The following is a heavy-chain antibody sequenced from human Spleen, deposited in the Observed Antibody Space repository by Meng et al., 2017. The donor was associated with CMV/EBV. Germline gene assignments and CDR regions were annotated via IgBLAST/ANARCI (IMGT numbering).Heavy chain of an antibody. D-gene: IGHD3-16*02. J-gene: IGHJ4*02. CDR3: AFYVWGSYRSAPFDY. V-gene: IGHV4-34*01. CDR2: INHSGST. CDR1: GWSISGYY. Sequence: QVQLQEGGVGLLRTLGSLSRSCAVYGWSISGYYWGLITQPQGKGLEWIGEINHSGSTNYNPSLKSRVTISVDTSKNQFSLKLSSVTAADTAVYYCAFYVWGSYRSAPFDYWGQGTLVTVSS.